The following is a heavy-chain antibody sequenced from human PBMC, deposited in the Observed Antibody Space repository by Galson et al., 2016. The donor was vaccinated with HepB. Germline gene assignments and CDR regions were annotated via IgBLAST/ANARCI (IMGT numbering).Heavy chain of an antibody. CDR3: VKDGLGYYYYGMDV. J-gene: IGHJ6*02. V-gene: IGHV3-11*04. CDR2: ISTSGSTI. CDR1: GFTFSDYY. D-gene: IGHD3/OR15-3a*01. Sequence: LRLSCAASGFTFSDYYMSWIRQAPGKGLERVSYISTSGSTIYHADSVKGRFTISRDNSKNTLFLQMNSLRAEDTAVYYCVKDGLGYYYYGMDVWGQGTTVTVSS.